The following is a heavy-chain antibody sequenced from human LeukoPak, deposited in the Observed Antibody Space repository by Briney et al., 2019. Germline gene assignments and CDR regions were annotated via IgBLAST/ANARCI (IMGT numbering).Heavy chain of an antibody. D-gene: IGHD3-22*01. CDR2: IRSKAYGGTT. CDR1: GFTFGDYA. J-gene: IGHJ4*02. V-gene: IGHV3-49*04. Sequence: GGSLRLSCTAPGFTFGDYAMSWVRQAPGKGLEWVGFIRSKAYGGTTEYAASVKGRFTISRDDSKSIAYLQMNSLKTEDTAVYYCTGYYDSSGYYIVDYWGQGTLVTVSS. CDR3: TGYYDSSGYYIVDY.